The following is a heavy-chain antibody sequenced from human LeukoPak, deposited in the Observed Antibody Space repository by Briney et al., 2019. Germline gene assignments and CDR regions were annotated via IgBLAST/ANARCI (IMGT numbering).Heavy chain of an antibody. V-gene: IGHV4-39*01. CDR1: GGPINSRSYY. D-gene: IGHD4-17*01. CDR3: ARRATTVTTGYYYYYMDV. Sequence: KPSETLSLTCTVSGGPINSRSYYWGWIRQPPGKGLEWIGSVYYGGTTYYNPSLKSRVTISEDTSTNQFSLKLSSVTAADTAVYYCARRATTVTTGYYYYYMDVWGKGTTVTVSS. J-gene: IGHJ6*03. CDR2: VYYGGTT.